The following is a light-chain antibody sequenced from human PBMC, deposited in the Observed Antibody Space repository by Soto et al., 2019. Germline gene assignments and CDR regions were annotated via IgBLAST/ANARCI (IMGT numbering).Light chain of an antibody. J-gene: IGKJ1*01. CDR3: QQYSSWPLT. CDR2: GAS. Sequence: EIVMTQSPATLSVSPGERATLSCRASQSVSSNLAWYQHKPGQAPTLLIYGASTRATGIPARFSGSGSGTEFTLSITSLQSEDFAVYYCQQYSSWPLTFGQGTKVEIK. CDR1: QSVSSN. V-gene: IGKV3-15*01.